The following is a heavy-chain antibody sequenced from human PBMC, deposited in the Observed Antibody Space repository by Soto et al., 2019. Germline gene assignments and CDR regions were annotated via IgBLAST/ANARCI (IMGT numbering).Heavy chain of an antibody. V-gene: IGHV3-30*18. CDR3: AKSWSTLYGAFDY. J-gene: IGHJ4*02. Sequence: QVQLVESGGGVVQPGRSLRLFCVASGFTFSSYGMHWVRQAPGKGLEWVAVISNDGSKKYYADSVKGRFTISRDNSKNTLSLQMNSLRVEDTAVYFCAKSWSTLYGAFDYWGQGALGTVSS. CDR2: ISNDGSKK. D-gene: IGHD4-17*01. CDR1: GFTFSSYG.